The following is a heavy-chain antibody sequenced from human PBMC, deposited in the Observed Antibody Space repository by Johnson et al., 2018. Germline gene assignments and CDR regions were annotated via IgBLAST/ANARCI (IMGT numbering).Heavy chain of an antibody. CDR2: ISYDESNK. D-gene: IGHD4-17*01. Sequence: QVQLVESGGGVVQXGRSLRLXCAASGFTFSSYGMHWVRQAPGKGLEWVAVISYDESNKYYADSVKGRLTISRDNSKNTLYLQMNSLRAEDTAVYYCARGLRAAFDIWGQGTMVTVSS. J-gene: IGHJ3*02. CDR1: GFTFSSYG. CDR3: ARGLRAAFDI. V-gene: IGHV3-30*03.